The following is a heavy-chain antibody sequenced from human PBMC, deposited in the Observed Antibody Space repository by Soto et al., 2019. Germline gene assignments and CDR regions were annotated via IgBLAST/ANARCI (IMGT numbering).Heavy chain of an antibody. V-gene: IGHV4-59*01. Sequence: QVQLQESGPGLVKPSETLSLTCAVSGDSISSYYCMWIRQPPGKGLESIGYLYYGRSANYNPSLKSRFTLSVDTSTNQCSLTLSSMTPADTAVYYCALRSMAVVPEYWGQGTLVTVSS. J-gene: IGHJ4*02. CDR2: LYYGRSA. CDR3: ALRSMAVVPEY. D-gene: IGHD3-22*01. CDR1: GDSISSYY.